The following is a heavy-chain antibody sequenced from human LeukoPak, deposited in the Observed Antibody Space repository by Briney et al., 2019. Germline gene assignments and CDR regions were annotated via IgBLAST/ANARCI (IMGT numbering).Heavy chain of an antibody. V-gene: IGHV1-46*01. CDR2: INPSGGST. CDR1: GYTFTSYY. Sequence: ASVKVSCKASGYTFTSYYMHWVRQAPGQGLEWMGIINPSGGSTSYAQKFQGRVTMTSNTSISTAYMELSSLRSDDTAVYYCARARGGPVNYRFDYWAQGTLVTVSS. CDR3: ARARGGPVNYRFDY. D-gene: IGHD4-23*01. J-gene: IGHJ4*02.